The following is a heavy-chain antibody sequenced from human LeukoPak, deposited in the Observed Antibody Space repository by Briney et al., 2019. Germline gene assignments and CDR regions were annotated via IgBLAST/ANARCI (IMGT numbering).Heavy chain of an antibody. CDR3: ARGRIEVAGYFDS. D-gene: IGHD6-19*01. J-gene: IGHJ4*02. CDR1: GFTFSSYA. CDR2: LSGSGGGT. Sequence: GGSLRLSCAASGFTFSSYAMSWVRQAPGKGLEWVSALSGSGGGTHYADAVKGRFTISRDNSKNTLYLQMNSLRAEDTAVYYCARGRIEVAGYFDSWGQGTLVTVSS. V-gene: IGHV3-23*01.